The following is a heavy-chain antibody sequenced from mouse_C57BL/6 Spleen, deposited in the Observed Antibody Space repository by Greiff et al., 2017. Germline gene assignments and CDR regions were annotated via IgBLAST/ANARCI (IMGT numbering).Heavy chain of an antibody. Sequence: VKLVESGAELARPGASVKLSCKASGYTFTSYGISWVKQRTGQGLEWIGEIYPRSGNTYYNEKFKGKATLTADKSSSTAYMELRSLTSEDSAVYFCARGGPWFAYWGQGTLVTVSA. CDR3: ARGGPWFAY. J-gene: IGHJ3*01. CDR1: GYTFTSYG. V-gene: IGHV1-81*01. CDR2: IYPRSGNT.